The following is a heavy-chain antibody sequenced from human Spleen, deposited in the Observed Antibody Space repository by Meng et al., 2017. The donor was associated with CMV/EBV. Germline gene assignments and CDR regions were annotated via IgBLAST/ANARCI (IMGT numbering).Heavy chain of an antibody. D-gene: IGHD2-2*01. V-gene: IGHV3-33*01. J-gene: IGHJ6*02. CDR1: GFTFSNYG. CDR2: IWYDGSHR. Sequence: GGSLRLSCAASGFTFSNYGMHWVRQAPGKGLEWVAVIWYDGSHRYHGDSVKGRFTISRDSSKNTLYLQMNSLRAEDTAVYYCAREGSTRSDLPGYGMDVWGQGTTVTVSS. CDR3: AREGSTRSDLPGYGMDV.